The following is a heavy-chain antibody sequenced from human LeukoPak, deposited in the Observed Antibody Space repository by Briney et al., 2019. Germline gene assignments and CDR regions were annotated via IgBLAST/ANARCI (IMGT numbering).Heavy chain of an antibody. Sequence: ASVKVSCKASGYTFTSYGISWVRQAPGQGLEWMGWISAYNGNANYAQKLQGRVTMTTDTSTSTAYMELRSLRSDDTAVYYCARDIAIHYYYYYGMDVWGQGTTVTVSS. J-gene: IGHJ6*02. CDR2: ISAYNGNA. CDR1: GYTFTSYG. CDR3: ARDIAIHYYYYYGMDV. V-gene: IGHV1-18*01. D-gene: IGHD5-18*01.